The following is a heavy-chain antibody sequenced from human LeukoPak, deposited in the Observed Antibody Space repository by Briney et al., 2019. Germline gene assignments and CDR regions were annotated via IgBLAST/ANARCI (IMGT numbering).Heavy chain of an antibody. CDR1: GYTFTDYY. CDR3: ARLGVTGTFARLDP. Sequence: ASVKVSCKASGYTFTDYYVHWVRQAPGQGLEWMGWISPNSGGTNYAPKFQGRVTMTRDTSINTAYMELSGLTSDDAAMYYCARLGVTGTFARLDPWGQGTPVTVSS. V-gene: IGHV1-2*02. CDR2: ISPNSGGT. J-gene: IGHJ5*02. D-gene: IGHD2-21*02.